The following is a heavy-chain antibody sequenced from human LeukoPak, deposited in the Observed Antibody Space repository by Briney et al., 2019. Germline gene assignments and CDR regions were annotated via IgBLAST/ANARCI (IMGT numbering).Heavy chain of an antibody. V-gene: IGHV4-34*01. D-gene: IGHD3-10*01. CDR1: GGSFSGYY. CDR3: ARDDRTYYYGSGSSAPDY. CDR2: INHSGST. Sequence: SETLSLTCAVYGGSFSGYYWSWIRQPPGKGLEWIGEINHSGSTNYNPSLKSRVTISVDTSKNQCSLKLSSVTAADTAVYYCARDDRTYYYGSGSSAPDYWGQGTLVTVSS. J-gene: IGHJ4*02.